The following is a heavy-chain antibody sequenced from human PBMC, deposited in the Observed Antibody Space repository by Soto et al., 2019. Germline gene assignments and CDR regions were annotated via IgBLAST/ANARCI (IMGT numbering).Heavy chain of an antibody. CDR1: GYTFTSYG. D-gene: IGHD3-10*01. J-gene: IGHJ6*02. V-gene: IGHV1-18*04. Sequence: ASVKVSCKASGYTFTSYGISWVRQAPGQGLEWMGWISAYNGNTNYAQKLQGRVTMTTDTSTSTAYMELRSLRSDDTAVYYCARFGPMYYYASYYYYYGMDVWGQGTTVTVSS. CDR2: ISAYNGNT. CDR3: ARFGPMYYYASYYYYYGMDV.